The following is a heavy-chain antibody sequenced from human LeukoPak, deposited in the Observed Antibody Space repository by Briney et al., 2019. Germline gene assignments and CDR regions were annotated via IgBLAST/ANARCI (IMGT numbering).Heavy chain of an antibody. CDR3: AREHSSGWYRAGYYYYGMDV. CDR2: ISSSSSTI. CDR1: GFTFSSYD. J-gene: IGHJ6*02. V-gene: IGHV3-48*02. Sequence: PGGSLRLSCAASGFTFSSYDMNWVRQAPGKGLEWVSYISSSSSTIYYADSVKGRFTVSRDNAKNSLYLQMNSLRDEDTAVYYCAREHSSGWYRAGYYYYGMDVWGQGTTVTVSS. D-gene: IGHD6-19*01.